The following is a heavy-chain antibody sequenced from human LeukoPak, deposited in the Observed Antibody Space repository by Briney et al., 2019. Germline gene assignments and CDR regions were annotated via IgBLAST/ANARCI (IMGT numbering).Heavy chain of an antibody. V-gene: IGHV1-46*01. J-gene: IGHJ4*02. CDR3: ARARALIAAAGLDY. CDR1: GYTFTGSY. D-gene: IGHD6-13*01. CDR2: INPSGGST. Sequence: GASVKVSCKASGYTFTGSYMHWVRQAPGQGLQWMGIINPSGGSTGYAQKFQGRVTMTRDTSTSTVYMELSSLRSEDTAMYYCARARALIAAAGLDYWGQGSLVTVSS.